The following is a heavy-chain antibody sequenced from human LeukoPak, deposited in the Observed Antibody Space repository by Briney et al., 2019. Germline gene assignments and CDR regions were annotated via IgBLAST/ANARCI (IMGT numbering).Heavy chain of an antibody. D-gene: IGHD6-13*01. V-gene: IGHV7-4-1*02. J-gene: IGHJ6*03. CDR3: AKVGAAFHYYMDV. CDR2: INTNTGNP. Sequence: ASVKVSCKASGYSFTSYAMNWVRQAPGQGLEWMGWINTNTGNPTYAQGFTGRFVFSLDTSVSTAYLQISSLKAEDTAVYYCAKVGAAFHYYMDVWGKGTTVTVSS. CDR1: GYSFTSYA.